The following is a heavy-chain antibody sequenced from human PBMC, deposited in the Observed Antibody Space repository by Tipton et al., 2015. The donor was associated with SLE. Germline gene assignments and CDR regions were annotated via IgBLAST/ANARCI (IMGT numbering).Heavy chain of an antibody. CDR2: ISSSGST. CDR1: GGSISGDNYY. CDR3: AASRAKTLGNWFDP. V-gene: IGHV4-39*01. Sequence: TLSLTCSVSGGSISGDNYYWGWIRQAPGKGLEWVASISSSGSTYYNPSLNSRVVISLDTDQFSLEVRSVTAADTAVYFCAASRAKTLGNWFDPWGQGTLVTVSS. D-gene: IGHD7-27*01. J-gene: IGHJ5*02.